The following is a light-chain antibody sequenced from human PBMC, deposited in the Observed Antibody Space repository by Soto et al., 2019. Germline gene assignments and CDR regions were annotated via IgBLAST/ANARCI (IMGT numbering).Light chain of an antibody. CDR3: QQYNNWPPFT. J-gene: IGKJ3*01. V-gene: IGKV3-15*01. CDR2: GAS. CDR1: QSVSSN. Sequence: EIVMTQSPATLSLSPGERATLSSRASQSVSSNLAWYQQKPGQAPMLLIYGASTRATGIPARFSGSGSGTEFTLTISSLQSEDFAVYYCQQYNNWPPFTFGPGTKVDIK.